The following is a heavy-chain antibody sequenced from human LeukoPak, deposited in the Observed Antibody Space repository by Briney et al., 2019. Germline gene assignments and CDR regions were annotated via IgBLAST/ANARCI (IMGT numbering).Heavy chain of an antibody. D-gene: IGHD3-9*01. J-gene: IGHJ4*02. CDR2: IHHSGNT. V-gene: IGHV4-4*02. Sequence: SETLSLTCTVSGGSVNSDNWWSRVRQPPGKGLEWIGEIHHSGNTNYSPSLKSRVTLSLDKSRNQFSLKLNSVTAADTAVYYCAKAGVWLPAVWGQGTLVTVSS. CDR1: GGSVNSDNW. CDR3: AKAGVWLPAV.